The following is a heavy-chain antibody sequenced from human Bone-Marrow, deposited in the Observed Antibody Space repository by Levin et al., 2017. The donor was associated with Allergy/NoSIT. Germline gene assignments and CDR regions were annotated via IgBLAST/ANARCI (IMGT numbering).Heavy chain of an antibody. CDR2: ISWNSGSR. V-gene: IGHV3-9*01. CDR1: GFTFDDYA. J-gene: IGHJ4*02. CDR3: AKARGYDLGGFGLDY. D-gene: IGHD5-12*01. Sequence: GGSLRLSCVASGFTFDDYAMHWVRQAPGKGLEWVSGISWNSGSRGYADSVKGRFTFSRDNAKNSLYLQMNSLRTEDTALYYCAKARGYDLGGFGLDYWGQGSLVTVSS.